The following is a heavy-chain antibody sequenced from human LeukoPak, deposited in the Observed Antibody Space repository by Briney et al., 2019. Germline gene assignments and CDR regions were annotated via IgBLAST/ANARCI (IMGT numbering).Heavy chain of an antibody. CDR2: IIPILGIA. CDR1: GGTFSSYA. CDR3: ARGGDTAMVLKYFDY. V-gene: IGHV1-69*04. D-gene: IGHD5-18*01. J-gene: IGHJ4*02. Sequence: ASVKVSCKASGGTFSSYAISWVRQAPGQGLEWMGRIIPILGIANYAQKFQGRVTITADKSTSTADMELSSLRSEDTAVYYCARGGDTAMVLKYFDYWGQGTLVTVSS.